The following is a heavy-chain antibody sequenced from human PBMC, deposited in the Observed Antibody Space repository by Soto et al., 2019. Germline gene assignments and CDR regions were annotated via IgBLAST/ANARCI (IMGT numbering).Heavy chain of an antibody. V-gene: IGHV3-30-3*01. J-gene: IGHJ4*02. CDR3: ARAVAGTGLVDY. CDR1: GFTFSSYA. D-gene: IGHD6-19*01. CDR2: ISYDGSNK. Sequence: GGSLRLSCAASGFTFSSYAMHWVRQAPGKGLEWVAVISYDGSNKYYADSVKGRFTISRDNSKNTLYLQMNSLRAEDTAVYYCARAVAGTGLVDYWGQGTLVTVSS.